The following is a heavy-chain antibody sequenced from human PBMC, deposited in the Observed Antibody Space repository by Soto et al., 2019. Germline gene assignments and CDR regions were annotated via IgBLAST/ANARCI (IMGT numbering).Heavy chain of an antibody. CDR2: IYYSGST. CDR1: GGSISSGGYY. CDR3: ARSSGYSGERGLWGWGHYGMDV. V-gene: IGHV4-30-4*08. Sequence: QVQLQESGPGLVKPSQTLSLTCTVSGGSISSGGYYWSWIRQHPGKGLEWIGYIYYSGSTYYNPSLKSRVTISVDTSKNQFSLKLSSVTAADTAVYYCARSSGYSGERGLWGWGHYGMDVWGQGTTVTVSS. D-gene: IGHD5-12*01. J-gene: IGHJ6*02.